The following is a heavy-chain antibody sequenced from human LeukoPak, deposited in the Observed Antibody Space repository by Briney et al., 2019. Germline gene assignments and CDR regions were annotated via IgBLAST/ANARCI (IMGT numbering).Heavy chain of an antibody. CDR2: IKQDGSEK. Sequence: GGSLRLSCAASGFTFSTHWMTWVRQAPGKGLEWVANIKQDGSEKYYLDSVKGRFTISRDNAKNSLFLQLNSLRAEDTAMYYCATDSRSCRYWGQGTLVTVSS. CDR1: GFTFSTHW. CDR3: ATDSRSCRY. J-gene: IGHJ4*02. V-gene: IGHV3-7*03.